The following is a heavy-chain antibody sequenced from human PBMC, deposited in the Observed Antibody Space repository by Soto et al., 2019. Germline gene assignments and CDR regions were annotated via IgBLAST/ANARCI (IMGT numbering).Heavy chain of an antibody. D-gene: IGHD6-19*01. CDR2: ISYDGSNK. Sequence: QVQLVESGGGVVQPGRSLRLSCAASGFTFSSYGMHWVRQAPGKGLEWVAVISYDGSNKYYADSVKGRFTISRDNSKNTLYLQMNSLRAEDTAVYYCAKDGAVAGNINFDYWGQGTLVTVSS. CDR3: AKDGAVAGNINFDY. CDR1: GFTFSSYG. V-gene: IGHV3-30*18. J-gene: IGHJ4*02.